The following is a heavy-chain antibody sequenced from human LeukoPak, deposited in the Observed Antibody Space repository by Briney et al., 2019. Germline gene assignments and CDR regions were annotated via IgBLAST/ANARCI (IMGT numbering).Heavy chain of an antibody. J-gene: IGHJ4*02. CDR3: ARESQEKYYFDY. V-gene: IGHV4-59*12. CDR2: IYYSGST. CDR1: GGSISSYY. Sequence: SETLSLTCTVSGGSISSYYWSCFRQPPGKGLQWIGYIYYSGSTNYNPSLKSRVTISVDASKNQFSLKLSSVTAADTAVYYCARESQEKYYFDYWGQGTLVTVSS. D-gene: IGHD5-24*01.